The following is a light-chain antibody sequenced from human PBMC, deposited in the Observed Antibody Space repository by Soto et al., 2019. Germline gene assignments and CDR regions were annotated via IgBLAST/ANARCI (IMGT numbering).Light chain of an antibody. V-gene: IGKV3-11*01. J-gene: IGKJ3*01. Sequence: EIVLTQSPATLSLSPGERATLSCRASQSVSSYLAWYQQKPGQAPRLLIYDASNTATGIPARFSGSGSGTDFTLTISSLEPEDSAVYYCQQRSNWPPLFTFGPGTKVDIK. CDR1: QSVSSY. CDR2: DAS. CDR3: QQRSNWPPLFT.